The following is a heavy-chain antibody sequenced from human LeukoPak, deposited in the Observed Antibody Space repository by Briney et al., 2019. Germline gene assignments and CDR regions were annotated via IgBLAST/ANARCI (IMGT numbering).Heavy chain of an antibody. Sequence: SETLSLTCTASGGSISSGSYYWSWIRQPAGKGLEWIGRIHTSGGTNYNPSLKGRVTISVDTSKNQFSLKLSSVTAADTAVYYCARGRDGSSYYFDYWGQGTLVTVSS. J-gene: IGHJ4*02. CDR2: IHTSGGT. CDR1: GGSISSGSYY. CDR3: ARGRDGSSYYFDY. V-gene: IGHV4-61*02. D-gene: IGHD1-26*01.